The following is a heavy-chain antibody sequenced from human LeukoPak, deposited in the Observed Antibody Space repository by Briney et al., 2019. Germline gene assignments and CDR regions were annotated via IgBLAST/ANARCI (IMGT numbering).Heavy chain of an antibody. CDR3: ARSPQGHYYGSGSSNLMAWFDP. CDR1: GYTFTGYY. Sequence: ASVKVSCKASGYTFTGYYMHWVRQAPGQGLEWMGIINPSGGSTSYAQKFQGRVTMTRDMSTSTVYMELSSLRSEDTAVYYCARSPQGHYYGSGSSNLMAWFDPWGQGTLVTVSS. J-gene: IGHJ5*02. V-gene: IGHV1-46*01. D-gene: IGHD3-10*01. CDR2: INPSGGST.